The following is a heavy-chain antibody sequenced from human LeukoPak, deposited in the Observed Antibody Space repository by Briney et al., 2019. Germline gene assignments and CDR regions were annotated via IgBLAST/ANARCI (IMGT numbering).Heavy chain of an antibody. J-gene: IGHJ4*02. D-gene: IGHD4-23*01. CDR2: IIPNSGDT. CDR1: GYPFTDYY. CDR3: ARGYVGVTPAFDY. V-gene: IGHV1-2*02. Sequence: ASVKVSCKASGYPFTDYYMHWVRQAPGQGLEWMGWIIPNSGDTKYERKFQGRVTMTRDTSISTTYMELSGLRSDDTAVYYCARGYVGVTPAFDYWGQGALVTVSS.